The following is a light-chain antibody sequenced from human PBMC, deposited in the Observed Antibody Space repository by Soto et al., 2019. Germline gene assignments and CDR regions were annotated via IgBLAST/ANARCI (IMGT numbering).Light chain of an antibody. V-gene: IGLV2-11*01. CDR1: SSNVGVYSL. CDR3: CSYTANFAV. J-gene: IGLJ2*01. Sequence: QSALTQPRSLSGSPGQSVAISCTGTSSNVGVYSLVSWYQQHPGKAPKLILYDVTKRPSGVPDRFSGSKSGDTASLTISGLQAEDEADYYCCSYTANFAVFGGGTKLTVL. CDR2: DVT.